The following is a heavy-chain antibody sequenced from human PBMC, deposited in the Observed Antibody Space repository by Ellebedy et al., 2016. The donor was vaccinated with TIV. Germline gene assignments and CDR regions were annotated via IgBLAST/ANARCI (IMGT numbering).Heavy chain of an antibody. J-gene: IGHJ4*02. CDR2: ISGSGGST. CDR3: AKDERVYSGSYYY. Sequence: GESLKISCAASGFTFSSYAMSWVRQAPGKGLEWVSAISGSGGSTYYADSVKGRFTISRDNSKNTLYLQMNSLRAKDTAVYYCAKDERVYSGSYYYWGQGTLVTVSS. V-gene: IGHV3-23*01. CDR1: GFTFSSYA. D-gene: IGHD1-26*01.